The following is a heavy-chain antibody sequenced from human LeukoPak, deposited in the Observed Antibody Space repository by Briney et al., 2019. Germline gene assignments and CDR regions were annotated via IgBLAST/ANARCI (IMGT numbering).Heavy chain of an antibody. CDR1: GFTVNNNC. CDR3: AKDIVVVSAAGDYFDY. J-gene: IGHJ4*02. V-gene: IGHV3-23*01. CDR2: ISGSGGTT. D-gene: IGHD2-2*01. Sequence: GGSLRLSCAASGFTVNNNCLSWVRQAPGKGLEWVSVISGSGGTTYYADSVKGRFTMSRDNSKNTVYLQMDSLRAEDTAAYYCAKDIVVVSAAGDYFDYWGQGTLVTVSS.